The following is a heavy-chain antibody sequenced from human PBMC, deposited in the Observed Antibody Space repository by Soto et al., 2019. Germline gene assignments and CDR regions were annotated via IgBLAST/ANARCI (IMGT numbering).Heavy chain of an antibody. CDR3: ARDDYGMDV. CDR2: INSDGSTT. J-gene: IGHJ6*02. CDR1: VFTVSSYE. Sequence: PGGSLRLSCAASVFTVSSYEMNWVRQAPGKGLAWVSRINSDGSTTSHADSVKGRFTISRDNAKNTLHLQMNSLRAEDTAVYYCARDDYGMDVWGQGTTVTVSS. V-gene: IGHV3-74*01.